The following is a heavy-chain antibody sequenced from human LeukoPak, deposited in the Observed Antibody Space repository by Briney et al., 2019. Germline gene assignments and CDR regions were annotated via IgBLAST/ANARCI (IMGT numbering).Heavy chain of an antibody. CDR3: ARDSVGFDY. Sequence: SETLSLTCTVSGGSISSNSNYWAWIRQPPGRGLEWIGSISYGGSTYYSPSLESRVTISVDTSKNQFSLKLSSVTAADTAVYYCARDSVGFDYWGQGTLVTVSS. CDR2: ISYGGST. V-gene: IGHV4-39*07. J-gene: IGHJ4*02. CDR1: GGSISSNSNY.